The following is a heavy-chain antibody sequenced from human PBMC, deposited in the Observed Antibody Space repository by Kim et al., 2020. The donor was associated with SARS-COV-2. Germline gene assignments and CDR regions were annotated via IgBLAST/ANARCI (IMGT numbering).Heavy chain of an antibody. CDR1: GFPFSNSP. CDR2: ISGSGSDT. J-gene: IGHJ4*01. V-gene: IGHV3-23*01. D-gene: IGHD4-17*01. Sequence: GGSLRLSCAASGFPFSNSPMSWVRQAPGKGLEWVSTISGSGSDTFYADSVKGRFTISRDNSRNTLYLQMNSLRAEDTAVFYCAKDAFVTSVLTQGHFDS. CDR3: AKDAFVTSVLTQGHFDS.